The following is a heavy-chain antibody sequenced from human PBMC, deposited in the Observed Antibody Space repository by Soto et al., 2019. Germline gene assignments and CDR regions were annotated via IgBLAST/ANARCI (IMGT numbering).Heavy chain of an antibody. V-gene: IGHV1-18*01. CDR3: ARDRAATFDP. CDR1: GYTFTTYG. Sequence: ASVKVSCKASGYTFTTYGLSWVRQAPGQGLEWMGWISTYDGDTNYAQKLQGRVTMTSDTSTSTAYMELRSLRSDDTAVYYCARDRAATFDPWGQGTLVTGSS. CDR2: ISTYDGDT. J-gene: IGHJ5*02. D-gene: IGHD3-10*01.